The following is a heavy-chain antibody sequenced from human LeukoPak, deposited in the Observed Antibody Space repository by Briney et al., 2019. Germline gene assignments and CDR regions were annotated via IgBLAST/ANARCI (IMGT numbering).Heavy chain of an antibody. CDR1: GFSLFSYS. D-gene: IGHD1-14*01. V-gene: IGHV3-21*01. Sequence: GGSLRLSCVGSGFSLFSYSINWVRQAPGKGLEWVSSISGNTSYIYYADSVKGRFTISRNNAENSLYLQMNSLRAEDTAVYYCAREEMGGTTRSGALTWGQGTLVTVSS. J-gene: IGHJ5*02. CDR3: AREEMGGTTRSGALT. CDR2: ISGNTSYI.